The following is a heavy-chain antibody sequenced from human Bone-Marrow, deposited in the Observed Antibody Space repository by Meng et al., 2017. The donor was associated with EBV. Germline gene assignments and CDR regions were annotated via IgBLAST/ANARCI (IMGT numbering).Heavy chain of an antibody. Sequence: QGQLVQFGAEVGKPGASVKVSCKASGYTFTNYDINWVRQATGQGLEWVGWMNPNSGNTGYAQKFQGRVTMTRNTSISTAYMELSSLRSEDTAVYYCARGPTCGYNCPYYFDFWGQGTLVTVSS. D-gene: IGHD5-24*01. V-gene: IGHV1-8*01. CDR2: MNPNSGNT. CDR1: GYTFTNYD. CDR3: ARGPTCGYNCPYYFDF. J-gene: IGHJ4*02.